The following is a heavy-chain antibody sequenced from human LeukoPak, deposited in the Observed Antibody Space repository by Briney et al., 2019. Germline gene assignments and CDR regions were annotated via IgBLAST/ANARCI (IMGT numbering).Heavy chain of an antibody. J-gene: IGHJ4*02. D-gene: IGHD6-19*01. Sequence: GGSLRLSCAASGFTFSSYAMSWVRQAPGKRLEWVSGISGSGGSTYYADSVKGRFTISRDNSKNTLYLQMNSLRAEDTAVYYCAKDKSSGWYSIGYWGQGTLVTVSS. V-gene: IGHV3-23*01. CDR2: ISGSGGST. CDR3: AKDKSSGWYSIGY. CDR1: GFTFSSYA.